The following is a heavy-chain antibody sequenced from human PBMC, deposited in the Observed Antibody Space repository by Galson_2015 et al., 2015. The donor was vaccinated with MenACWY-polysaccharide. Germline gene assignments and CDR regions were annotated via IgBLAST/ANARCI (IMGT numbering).Heavy chain of an antibody. J-gene: IGHJ3*02. D-gene: IGHD1-26*01. Sequence: SETLSLTCPVSGGSISSYYWSWIRQPAGKGLEWIGRIYTSGSTNYNPSLKSRVTMSVDTSKNQFSLELSSVTAADTAVYYCARDWSGSESDAFDIWGQGTMVTVSS. CDR2: IYTSGST. CDR3: ARDWSGSESDAFDI. CDR1: GGSISSYY. V-gene: IGHV4-4*07.